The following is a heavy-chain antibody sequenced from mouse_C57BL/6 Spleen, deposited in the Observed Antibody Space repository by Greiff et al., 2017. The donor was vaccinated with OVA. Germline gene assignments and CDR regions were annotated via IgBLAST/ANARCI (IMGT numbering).Heavy chain of an antibody. J-gene: IGHJ1*03. Sequence: VQLQQSGAELVKPGASVKISCKASGYAFSSYWMNWVKQRPGKGLEWIGQIYPGDGDTNYNGKFKGKATLTADKSSSTAYMQLSSLTSEDSAVYFCARSNYYRSSYGWYFDVWGTGTTVTVSS. D-gene: IGHD1-1*01. CDR2: IYPGDGDT. V-gene: IGHV1-80*01. CDR3: ARSNYYRSSYGWYFDV. CDR1: GYAFSSYW.